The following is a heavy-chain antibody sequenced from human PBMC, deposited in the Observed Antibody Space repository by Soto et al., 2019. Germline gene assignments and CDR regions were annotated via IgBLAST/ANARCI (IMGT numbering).Heavy chain of an antibody. CDR1: GFTFDDYA. CDR3: AKGDGGARRAFDI. V-gene: IGHV3-9*01. CDR2: ISWNSGSI. Sequence: EVQLVESGGGLVQPGRSLRLSCAASGFTFDDYAMHWVRQAPGKGLEWVSGISWNSGSIGYADSVKGRFTISRDNAKNSLYLQMNSLRAEDTALYYCAKGDGGARRAFDIWGQGTMVTVSS. J-gene: IGHJ3*02. D-gene: IGHD6-6*01.